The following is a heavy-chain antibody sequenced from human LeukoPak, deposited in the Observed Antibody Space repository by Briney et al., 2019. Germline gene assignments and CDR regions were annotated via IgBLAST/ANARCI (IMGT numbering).Heavy chain of an antibody. V-gene: IGHV4-4*07. CDR1: GGSISSYY. CDR2: IYTSGST. D-gene: IGHD2-8*01. J-gene: IGHJ3*02. CDR3: AGTIVLMVYATEDDAFDI. Sequence: PSETLSLTCTVSGGSISSYYWSWIRQPAGKGLEWIGRIYTSGSTNYNPSLKSRVTMSVDTSKNQFSLKLSSVTAADTAVYYCAGTIVLMVYATEDDAFDIWGQGTMVTVSS.